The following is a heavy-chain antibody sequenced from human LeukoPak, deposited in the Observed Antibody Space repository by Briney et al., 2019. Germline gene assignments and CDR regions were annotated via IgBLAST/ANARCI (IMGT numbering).Heavy chain of an antibody. CDR3: ARASAPSGSYWSDAFDI. Sequence: GGSLRLSCAASGFTFDDYGMSWVRQAPGKGLEWVSGINWNGGSTGYADSVKGRFTISRDNAKNSLYLQMNSLRAEDTALYYCARASAPSGSYWSDAFDIWGQGTMVTVSS. CDR2: INWNGGST. V-gene: IGHV3-20*04. J-gene: IGHJ3*02. CDR1: GFTFDDYG. D-gene: IGHD1-26*01.